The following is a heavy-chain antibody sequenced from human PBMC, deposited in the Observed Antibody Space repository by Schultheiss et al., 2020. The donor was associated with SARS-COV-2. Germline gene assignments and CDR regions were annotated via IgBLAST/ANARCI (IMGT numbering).Heavy chain of an antibody. CDR1: GGSISSYY. V-gene: IGHV4-4*07. J-gene: IGHJ6*02. Sequence: SETLSLTCTVSGGSISSYYWSWIRQPAGKGLEWIGRIYTSGSTNYNPSLKSRVTISVDTSKNQFSLKLSSVTAADTAVYYCARRQYYDSSGYFDYYYGMDVWGQGTTVTVSS. CDR3: ARRQYYDSSGYFDYYYGMDV. D-gene: IGHD3-22*01. CDR2: IYTSGST.